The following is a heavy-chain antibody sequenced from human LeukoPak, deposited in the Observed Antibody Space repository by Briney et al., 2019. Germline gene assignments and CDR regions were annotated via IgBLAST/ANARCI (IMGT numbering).Heavy chain of an antibody. J-gene: IGHJ4*02. CDR3: ARSVDYFDNTGPHMMFDY. D-gene: IGHD3-22*01. CDR1: GDSITSHY. CDR2: IYYTGII. Sequence: SDTLSLTCNVSGDSITSHYWNWTRQPPGKGLEWIGYIYYTGIIKYNPSLTSRVSMSVDTSENQFFLKMKSVTAADTAVYHCARSVDYFDNTGPHMMFDYWGQGSLVTVSS. V-gene: IGHV4-59*07.